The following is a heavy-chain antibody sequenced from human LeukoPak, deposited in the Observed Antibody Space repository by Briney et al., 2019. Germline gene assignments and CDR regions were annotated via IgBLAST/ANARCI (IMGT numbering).Heavy chain of an antibody. CDR2: IDPNGGGA. D-gene: IGHD6-13*01. CDR3: AAWGSSSSPLPGMDV. Sequence: ASVKVSCKASGYTFTNYYMHWVRQAPGQGLEWMGVIDPNGGGASYPQKVQGRVTMTRDTFTSTVYMELSSLRSEDTAVYYCAAWGSSSSPLPGMDVWGQGTTVTVSS. CDR1: GYTFTNYY. V-gene: IGHV1-46*01. J-gene: IGHJ6*02.